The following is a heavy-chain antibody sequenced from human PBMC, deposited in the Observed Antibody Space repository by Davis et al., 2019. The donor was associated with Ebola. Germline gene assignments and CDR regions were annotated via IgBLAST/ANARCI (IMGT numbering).Heavy chain of an antibody. J-gene: IGHJ4*02. V-gene: IGHV3-11*04. Sequence: GESLKISCEVSGFTFSDYYMSWIRQAPGKGLEWIAYIGPSGNSFYCADSVTGRFTISRDNAKNSLYLQMNSLRAEDTAVYYCGGYYWGQGTLVTVSS. CDR2: IGPSGNSF. CDR3: GGYY. CDR1: GFTFSDYY.